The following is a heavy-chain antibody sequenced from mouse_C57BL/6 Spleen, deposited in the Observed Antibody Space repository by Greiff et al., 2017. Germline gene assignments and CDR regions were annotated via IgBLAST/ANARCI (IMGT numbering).Heavy chain of an antibody. CDR1: GYTFTSYW. Sequence: QVQLQQPGAELVRPGTSVKLSCKASGYTFTSYWMHWVKQRPGQGLEWIGVIDPSDSYTNYNQKFKGKATLTVDTSSSTAYMQLSSLTSEDSAAYYCARKTVVATDYAMDYWGQGTSVTVSS. CDR3: ARKTVVATDYAMDY. V-gene: IGHV1-59*01. J-gene: IGHJ4*01. CDR2: IDPSDSYT. D-gene: IGHD1-1*01.